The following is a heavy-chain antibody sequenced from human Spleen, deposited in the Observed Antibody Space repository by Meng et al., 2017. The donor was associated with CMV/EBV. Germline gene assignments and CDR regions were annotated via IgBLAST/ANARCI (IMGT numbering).Heavy chain of an antibody. D-gene: IGHD2-2*01. V-gene: IGHV2-5*01. Sequence: LSTSGVGVGWIRQPPGKALEWLALLYWNDDKRYSPSLKSRLTITKDTSKNQVVLTMTNMDPVDTATYYCAHSRYCSSTSCYMGGFDYWGQGTLVTVSS. CDR2: LYWNDDK. J-gene: IGHJ4*02. CDR3: AHSRYCSSTSCYMGGFDY. CDR1: LSTSGVG.